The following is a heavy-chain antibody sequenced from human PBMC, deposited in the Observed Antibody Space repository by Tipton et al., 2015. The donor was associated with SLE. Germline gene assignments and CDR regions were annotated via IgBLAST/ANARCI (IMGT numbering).Heavy chain of an antibody. D-gene: IGHD1-26*01. V-gene: IGHV4-34*01. J-gene: IGHJ3*02. Sequence: TLSLTCVVYGGSFSGYYWNWIRQPPGKGLEWSGEINHSGTTNYNPSLKSRVSISVDTSKNQFSLNLSSVTAADTAVYYCARTLGAIAHTVYDAFDIWGQGKMVTVSS. CDR3: ARTLGAIAHTVYDAFDI. CDR2: INHSGTT. CDR1: GGSFSGYY.